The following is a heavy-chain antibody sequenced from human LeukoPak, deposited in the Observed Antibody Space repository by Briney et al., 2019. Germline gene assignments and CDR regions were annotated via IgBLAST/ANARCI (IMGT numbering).Heavy chain of an antibody. CDR3: ARVLTSSDSSGYFAFDI. J-gene: IGHJ3*02. D-gene: IGHD3-22*01. CDR1: GYTFTGYY. Sequence: ASVKVSCKASGYTFTGYYMHWVRQAPGQGREWMGWINPNSGGTNYSQKFQGRVTMTRDTSISTAYMELSRLRSDNTAVYYCARVLTSSDSSGYFAFDIWGQGTMVTVSS. V-gene: IGHV1-2*02. CDR2: INPNSGGT.